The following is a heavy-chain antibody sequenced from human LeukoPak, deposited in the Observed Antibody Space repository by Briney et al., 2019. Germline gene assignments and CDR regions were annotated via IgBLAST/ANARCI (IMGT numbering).Heavy chain of an antibody. Sequence: SETLSLTCTVSGGCISSYYWSWIRQPPGKGLEWIGYIYYSGSTNYNPSLKSRVTISVDTSKNQFSLKLSSVTAADTAVYYCARREVVVLGDAFDIWGQGTMVTVSS. J-gene: IGHJ3*02. CDR1: GGCISSYY. D-gene: IGHD3-22*01. V-gene: IGHV4-59*01. CDR3: ARREVVVLGDAFDI. CDR2: IYYSGST.